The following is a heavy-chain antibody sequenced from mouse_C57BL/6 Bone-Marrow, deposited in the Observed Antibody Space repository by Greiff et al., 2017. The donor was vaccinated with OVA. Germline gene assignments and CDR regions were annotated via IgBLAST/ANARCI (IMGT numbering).Heavy chain of an antibody. CDR3: ARFNWDFDY. CDR1: GYTFTDYY. Sequence: EVQLQQSGPELVKPGASVKISCKASGYTFTDYYMNWVKQSHGKSLEWIGDINPNNGGTSYNQKFKGKATLTVDKSSSTAYMELRSLTSEDSAVYYCARFNWDFDYWGQGTTLTVSS. V-gene: IGHV1-26*01. J-gene: IGHJ2*01. CDR2: INPNNGGT. D-gene: IGHD4-1*01.